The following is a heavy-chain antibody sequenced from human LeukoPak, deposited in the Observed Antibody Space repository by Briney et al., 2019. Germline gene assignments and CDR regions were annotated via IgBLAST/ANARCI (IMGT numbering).Heavy chain of an antibody. CDR1: GFTFSGFW. CDR3: VRGGGSFDS. Sequence: VGSLRLSSADPGFTFSGFWMSWVRQAPTKGVEWVANIKYDGSDKRYVDSVKGRFTVSRDNANNSLYLQMNSLRAEDTAVYYCVRGGGSFDSWGQGTLVTVSS. J-gene: IGHJ4*02. D-gene: IGHD3-16*01. V-gene: IGHV3-7*04. CDR2: IKYDGSDK.